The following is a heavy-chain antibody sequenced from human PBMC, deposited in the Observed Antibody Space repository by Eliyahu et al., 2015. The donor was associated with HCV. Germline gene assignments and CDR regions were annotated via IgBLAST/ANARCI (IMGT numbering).Heavy chain of an antibody. CDR2: IYTSGST. V-gene: IGHV4-61*02. J-gene: IGHJ5*02. CDR1: GGSISSGSYY. CDR3: AREAGEGSSWYYNWFDP. Sequence: QVQLQESGPGLVKPSQTLSLTCTVSGGSISSGSYYWSWIRQPAGKGLEWIGRIYTSGSTNYNPSLKSRVTISVDTSKNQFSLKLSSVTAADTAVYYCAREAGEGSSWYYNWFDPWGQGTLVTVSS. D-gene: IGHD6-13*01.